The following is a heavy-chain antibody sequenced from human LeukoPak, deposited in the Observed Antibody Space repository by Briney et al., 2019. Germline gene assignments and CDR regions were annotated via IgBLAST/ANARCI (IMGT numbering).Heavy chain of an antibody. V-gene: IGHV4-59*01. CDR3: ARAIAVAGIDY. CDR1: GGSISSYY. Sequence: SETLSLTCTVSGGSISSYYWSWIRQPPGKGLEWIGYIYYSRSTNYNPSLKSRVTISVDTSKNQFSLKLSSVTAADTAVYYCARAIAVAGIDYWGQGTLVTVSS. CDR2: IYYSRST. D-gene: IGHD6-19*01. J-gene: IGHJ4*02.